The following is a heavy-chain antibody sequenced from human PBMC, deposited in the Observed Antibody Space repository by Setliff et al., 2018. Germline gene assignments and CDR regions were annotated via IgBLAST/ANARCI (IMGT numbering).Heavy chain of an antibody. J-gene: IGHJ6*03. CDR3: ARMSGFLYMDV. CDR1: EAASRSRHYY. V-gene: IGHV4-61*09. CDR2: IYTSWST. D-gene: IGHD3-3*01. Sequence: TLSLTCTVYEAASRSRHYYWSWIRQPAGKGLEWLDQIYTSWSTNYNPSLKGRATLSIDASKRQFSLKLTSVTAADTAVYYCARMSGFLYMDVWGKGTTVTVSS.